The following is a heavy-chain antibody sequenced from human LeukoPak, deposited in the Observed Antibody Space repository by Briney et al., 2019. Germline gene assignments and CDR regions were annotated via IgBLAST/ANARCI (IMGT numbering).Heavy chain of an antibody. J-gene: IGHJ6*03. CDR2: IYYSGST. Sequence: SETLSRTGTVSGVSISSYYWSWIRQPPGKGLEWLGYIYYSGSTNYNPSLKSRVTISVDTSKNQFSLKLGSVTAADTAVYYCAGGVTTLRYYMDVWGKGTTVTVSS. D-gene: IGHD1-14*01. V-gene: IGHV4-59*01. CDR1: GVSISSYY. CDR3: AGGVTTLRYYMDV.